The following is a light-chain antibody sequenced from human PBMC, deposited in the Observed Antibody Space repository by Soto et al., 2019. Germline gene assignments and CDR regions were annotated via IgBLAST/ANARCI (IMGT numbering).Light chain of an antibody. CDR3: QQYESYSPLT. CDR1: QSISSW. J-gene: IGKJ4*01. Sequence: DIQLTQCPSTLSASVGDRVTLPWRASQSISSWLAWYQQKPGKAPKLLIYKASGLENGVPSRFSGSGSGTDFTLTISSLQPDDFANYDCQQYESYSPLTFGGGTKVDIK. V-gene: IGKV1-5*03. CDR2: KAS.